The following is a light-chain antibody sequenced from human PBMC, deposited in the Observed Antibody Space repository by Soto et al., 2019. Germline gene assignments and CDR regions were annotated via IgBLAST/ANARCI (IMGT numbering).Light chain of an antibody. V-gene: IGKV4-1*01. Sequence: DIVMTQSPDSLAVSLGERATINCKSSQNILYSSNNKNYLAWYQQKPGQPPKLLIYWASTRESGVPDRFSGSGSGTDFTLTISSLQAEDVAVYSCQQYYSLTWTFGRGTTVEIK. J-gene: IGKJ1*01. CDR3: QQYYSLTWT. CDR2: WAS. CDR1: QNILYSSNNKNY.